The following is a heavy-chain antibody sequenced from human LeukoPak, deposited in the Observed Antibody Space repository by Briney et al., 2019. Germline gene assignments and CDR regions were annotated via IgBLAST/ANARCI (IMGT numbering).Heavy chain of an antibody. J-gene: IGHJ3*02. CDR2: IYYSGST. Sequence: ASETLSLTCTVSGGSISSYYWSWIRQPPGKGLEWIGYIYYSGSTNYNPSLKSRVTISVDTSKNQFSLKLSSVTAADTAVYYCARDIPGRGSGHDAFDIWGQGTMVTVSS. CDR3: ARDIPGRGSGHDAFDI. D-gene: IGHD3-10*01. CDR1: GGSISSYY. V-gene: IGHV4-59*01.